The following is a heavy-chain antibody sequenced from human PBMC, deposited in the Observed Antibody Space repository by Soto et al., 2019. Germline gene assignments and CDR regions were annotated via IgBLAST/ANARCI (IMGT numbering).Heavy chain of an antibody. CDR1: GDSVSPYY. D-gene: IGHD3-22*01. CDR2: IYYTGST. V-gene: IGHV4-59*02. Sequence: QVQLQESGPGLVKPSETLSLTCTVSGDSVSPYYWSWIRQPPGKGPAWVGFIYYTGSTDYNPSPKSRVTISVDTSKNQFSQKLSSVTPALTGVYYCARAMIVVPPPRVHYFYMHVCGTGTTVTVSS. J-gene: IGHJ6*03. CDR3: ARAMIVVPPPRVHYFYMHV.